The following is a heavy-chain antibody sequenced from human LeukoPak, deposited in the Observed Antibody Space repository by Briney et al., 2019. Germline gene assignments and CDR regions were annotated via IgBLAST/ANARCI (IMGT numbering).Heavy chain of an antibody. V-gene: IGHV4-4*09. J-gene: IGHJ1*01. D-gene: IGHD2-15*01. CDR1: GDSVSSGY. Sequence: SETLSLTCSVSGDSVSSGYWSWLRQPPGKGLEWIGYIYDSGITDYNSSLKSRLTISVGTSNNQFSLNLRSVTAADTAVYYCAGRGHRYSRDWGQGILVTVSS. CDR2: IYDSGIT. CDR3: AGRGHRYSRD.